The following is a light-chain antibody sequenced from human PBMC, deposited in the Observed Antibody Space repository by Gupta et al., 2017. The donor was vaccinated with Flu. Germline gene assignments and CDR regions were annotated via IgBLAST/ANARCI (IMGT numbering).Light chain of an antibody. CDR2: DAS. CDR3: QQRSTWPELT. Sequence: EIVLTQSPATLSLSPGERATLSCRASQSVSSYLAWYQQKPGQAPRLLIYDASNRATGIPARFSASGSGTDFTLTISSLEPEDFAVYYCQQRSTWPELTFGAGTKLEIK. V-gene: IGKV3-11*01. J-gene: IGKJ4*01. CDR1: QSVSSY.